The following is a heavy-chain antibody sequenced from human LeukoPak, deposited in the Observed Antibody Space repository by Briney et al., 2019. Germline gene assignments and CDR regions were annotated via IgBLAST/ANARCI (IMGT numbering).Heavy chain of an antibody. D-gene: IGHD3-3*01. V-gene: IGHV4-34*01. Sequence: SETLSLTCAVYGGSFSGYYWSWIRQPPGKGLEWIGEINHSGSTNYNPSLKSRVTISVDTSKNQFSLKLSSVTAADTAVYYCARVFLSRIDYWGQGTLVTVSS. CDR3: ARVFLSRIDY. CDR1: GGSFSGYY. J-gene: IGHJ4*02. CDR2: INHSGST.